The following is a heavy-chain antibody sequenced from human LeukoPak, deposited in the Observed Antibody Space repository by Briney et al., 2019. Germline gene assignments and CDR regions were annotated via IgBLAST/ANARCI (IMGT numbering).Heavy chain of an antibody. Sequence: SQTLSLTCAVSGGSISSGDYPRSSIRQPPGKGLEWIGYIFHTGHTSYNPSLKSRVTISVDMSKNQLSLKLSSVTAADTAVYYCARGFYGSGSQFDYWGQGTLVTVSS. CDR2: IFHTGHT. D-gene: IGHD3-10*01. V-gene: IGHV4-30-2*01. CDR3: ARGFYGSGSQFDY. J-gene: IGHJ4*02. CDR1: GGSISSGDYP.